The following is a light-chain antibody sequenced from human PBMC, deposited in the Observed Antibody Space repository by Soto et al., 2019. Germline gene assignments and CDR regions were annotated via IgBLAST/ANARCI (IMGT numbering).Light chain of an antibody. V-gene: IGKV1-39*01. CDR3: QHSHSTPLT. Sequence: DIQMTQSPSSLSASVGDRVTITCRASQSISSHLNWYQQKPGRAPKLLISAATSLRSGVPSRFTGSGSGTDFTLTISSLQPEDYATYSCQHSHSTPLTFGGGTKVDIK. J-gene: IGKJ4*01. CDR1: QSISSH. CDR2: AAT.